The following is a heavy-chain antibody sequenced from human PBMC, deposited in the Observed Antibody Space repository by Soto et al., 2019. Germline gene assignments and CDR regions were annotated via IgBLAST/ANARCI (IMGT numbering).Heavy chain of an antibody. CDR3: ARDRWEYCSGGSCPTPY. CDR1: GGTFSSYT. V-gene: IGHV1-69*04. Sequence: GASVKVSCKASGGTFSSYTISWVRQAPGQGLEWMGRIIPILGIANYAQKFQGRVTITADKSTSTAYMELSSLRSEDTAVYYCARDRWEYCSGGSCPTPYWGQGTLVPVSS. J-gene: IGHJ4*02. D-gene: IGHD2-15*01. CDR2: IIPILGIA.